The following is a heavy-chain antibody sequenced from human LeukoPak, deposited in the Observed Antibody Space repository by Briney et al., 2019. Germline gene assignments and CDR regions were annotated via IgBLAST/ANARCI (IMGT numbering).Heavy chain of an antibody. CDR2: ISWNSGSI. Sequence: GGSLRLSCAASGFTFSSYGMHWVRQAPGKGLEWVSGISWNSGSIGYADSVKGRFTISRDNAKNSLYLQMNSLRAEDTALYYCAKDPSGSYYGNPDYWGQGTLVTVSS. D-gene: IGHD1-26*01. CDR1: GFTFSSYG. V-gene: IGHV3-9*01. J-gene: IGHJ4*02. CDR3: AKDPSGSYYGNPDY.